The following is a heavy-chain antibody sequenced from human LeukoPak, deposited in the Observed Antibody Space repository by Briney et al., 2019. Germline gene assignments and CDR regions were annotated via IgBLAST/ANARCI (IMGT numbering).Heavy chain of an antibody. Sequence: ASVKVSFKASGYTFTSYYMHWVRQAPGQGLEWMGWISAYNGNTNYAQQFQGRVTMTTDTSTSTAYMELRSLRSDDTAVYYCARLSGEAYFDYWGQGTLVTVSS. J-gene: IGHJ4*02. CDR2: ISAYNGNT. CDR1: GYTFTSYY. V-gene: IGHV1-18*04. CDR3: ARLSGEAYFDY.